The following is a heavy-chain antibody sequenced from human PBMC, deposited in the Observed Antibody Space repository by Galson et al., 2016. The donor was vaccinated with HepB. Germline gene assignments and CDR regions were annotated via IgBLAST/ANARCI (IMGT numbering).Heavy chain of an antibody. CDR2: IKEDGSEK. J-gene: IGHJ4*02. D-gene: IGHD6-19*01. V-gene: IGHV3-7*03. CDR3: ARFERRVAGPD. Sequence: SLRLSCAASGFTFGSYWMSWVRQAPGKGLEWVANIKEDGSEKYYVDSVKGRFTISRDNAKNSLYLQMNSLRAEDTAVYYCARFERRVAGPDWGQGTLVTVSS. CDR1: GFTFGSYW.